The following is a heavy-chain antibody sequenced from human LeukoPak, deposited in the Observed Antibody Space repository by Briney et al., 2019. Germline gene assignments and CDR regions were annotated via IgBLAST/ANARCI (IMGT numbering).Heavy chain of an antibody. V-gene: IGHV1-3*01. J-gene: IGHJ5*02. CDR3: AREWNWNYGWFDP. CDR1: GYTFTSYA. D-gene: IGHD1-7*01. Sequence: ASVKVSCKASGYTFTSYAMHWVRQAPGQRLEWMGWINAGNGNTKYSQKFQGRVTITRDTSASTAYMELRSLRSDDTAVYYCAREWNWNYGWFDPWGQGTLVTVSS. CDR2: INAGNGNT.